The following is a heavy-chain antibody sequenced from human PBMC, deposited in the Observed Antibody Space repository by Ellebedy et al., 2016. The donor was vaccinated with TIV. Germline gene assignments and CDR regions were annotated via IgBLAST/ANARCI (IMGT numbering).Heavy chain of an antibody. D-gene: IGHD3-3*01. V-gene: IGHV4-39*01. Sequence: SETLSLTXTVSGGSISSYYWSWIRQPPGKGLEWIGSIYYSGSTYYNPSLKSRVTISVDTSKNQFSLKLSSVTAADTAVYYCARKYYDFWSGYYTGWFDPWGQGTLVTVSS. J-gene: IGHJ5*02. CDR2: IYYSGST. CDR1: GGSISSYY. CDR3: ARKYYDFWSGYYTGWFDP.